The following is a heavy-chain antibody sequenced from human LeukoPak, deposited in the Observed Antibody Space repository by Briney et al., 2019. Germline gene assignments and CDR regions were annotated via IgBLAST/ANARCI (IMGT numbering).Heavy chain of an antibody. V-gene: IGHV3-23*01. CDR3: AKDATQFYYESSGYYDY. CDR1: GFTFTDYS. CDR2: LSGSGFST. Sequence: GGSLRLSCVASGFTFTDYSMNWVRQAPGKGLEWVSALSGSGFSTYYADSVKGRFTISRDNSKNTLYLQMNSLRAEDTAVYYCAKDATQFYYESSGYYDYWGQGTLVTVS. D-gene: IGHD3-22*01. J-gene: IGHJ4*02.